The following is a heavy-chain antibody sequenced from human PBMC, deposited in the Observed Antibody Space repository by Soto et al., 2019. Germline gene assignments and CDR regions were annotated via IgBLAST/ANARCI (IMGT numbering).Heavy chain of an antibody. CDR1: GDSIISSDFY. J-gene: IGHJ5*02. Sequence: SETLSLTCTVSGDSIISSDFYWGWVRQPPGKCLEWIGSIFYLGSSYYNPSLKSRVTMSVDTSKNQFSLRLRSVTAADTALYFCARHSLALRKNNWFDPWGQGIMVTVYS. V-gene: IGHV4-39*01. CDR2: IFYLGSS. D-gene: IGHD3-3*02. CDR3: ARHSLALRKNNWFDP.